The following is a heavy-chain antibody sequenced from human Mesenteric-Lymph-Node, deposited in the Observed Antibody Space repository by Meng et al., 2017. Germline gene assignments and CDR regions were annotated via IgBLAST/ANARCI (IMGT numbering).Heavy chain of an antibody. Sequence: GESPKISCEASGFTLSSYAMSWVRQAPGRGLEWVSLISAGGAGTYYADSVKGRFTISRDNSKNTLYLQMDSLRVEDTAFYYCARDRGTYSSYDFLYWGQGALVTVSS. CDR1: GFTLSSYA. D-gene: IGHD5-12*01. V-gene: IGHV3-23*01. CDR3: ARDRGTYSSYDFLY. CDR2: ISAGGAGT. J-gene: IGHJ4*02.